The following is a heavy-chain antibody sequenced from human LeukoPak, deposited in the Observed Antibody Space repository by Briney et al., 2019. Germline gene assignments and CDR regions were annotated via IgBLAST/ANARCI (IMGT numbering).Heavy chain of an antibody. D-gene: IGHD2-15*01. CDR2: ISAYNGNT. Sequence: ASVKVSCKASGYTFTSYGISWVRQAPGQGLEWMGWISAYNGNTNYAQKLQGRVTMTTDTSTSTAYMDLRSLRSDDTAVYYCARDTDCSGGSCYSEGWFDPRGQGTLVTVSS. CDR3: ARDTDCSGGSCYSEGWFDP. V-gene: IGHV1-18*01. J-gene: IGHJ5*02. CDR1: GYTFTSYG.